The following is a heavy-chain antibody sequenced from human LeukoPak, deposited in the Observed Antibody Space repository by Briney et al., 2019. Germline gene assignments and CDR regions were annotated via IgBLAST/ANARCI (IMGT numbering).Heavy chain of an antibody. CDR3: ARDCSSTSCYRGGFDP. CDR2: IKQDGSEN. D-gene: IGHD2-2*02. CDR1: GFTFSSYW. V-gene: IGHV3-7*01. J-gene: IGHJ5*02. Sequence: QTGGSLRLSCAASGFTFSSYWMSWVRQAPGKGWEWVASIKQDGSENYYVDSVKGRFTIYRDNAKTSLYLHMNRLRAEDTAVYSCARDCSSTSCYRGGFDPWGQGTLVTVSS.